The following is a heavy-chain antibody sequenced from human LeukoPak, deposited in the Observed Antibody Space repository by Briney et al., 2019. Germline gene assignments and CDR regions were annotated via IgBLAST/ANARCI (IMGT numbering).Heavy chain of an antibody. CDR3: YCGHDAFDV. V-gene: IGHV4-59*08. J-gene: IGHJ3*01. CDR2: IYNSANT. Sequence: SSETLSLTCSVSGDSISSSYWSWIRQPPGKGLEWMCNIYNSANTNYNPSLQSRVTMSVDTSNSQFSLQLTSVSATDTAVYGYYCGHDAFDVWGQGTLVSVSS. CDR1: GDSISSSY. D-gene: IGHD3-22*01.